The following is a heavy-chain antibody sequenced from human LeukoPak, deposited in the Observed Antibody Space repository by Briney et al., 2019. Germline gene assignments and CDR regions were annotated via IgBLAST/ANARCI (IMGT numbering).Heavy chain of an antibody. D-gene: IGHD2-2*02. Sequence: PSQTLSLTCTVSGGSITSGGFYWSWIRQPPGKGLEWIGHIYHSGSTYYNPSLKSRVTISVDRSKNQFSLKLSSVTAADTAVYYCARGEYQLLYHIAGYMDVWGKGTTVTVSS. V-gene: IGHV4-30-2*01. J-gene: IGHJ6*03. CDR2: IYHSGST. CDR1: GGSITSGGFY. CDR3: ARGEYQLLYHIAGYMDV.